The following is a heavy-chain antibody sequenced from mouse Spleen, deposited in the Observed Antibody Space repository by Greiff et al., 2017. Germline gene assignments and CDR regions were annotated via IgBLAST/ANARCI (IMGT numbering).Heavy chain of an antibody. CDR1: GFSLTSYG. Sequence: VQLQQSGPGLVAPSQSLSITCTVSGFSLTSYGVHWVRQPPGKGLEWLVVIWSDGSTTYNSALKSRLSISKDNSKSQVFLKMNSLQTDDTAMYYCARNSDEEGAMDYWGQGTSVTVSS. V-gene: IGHV2-6*02. CDR3: ARNSDEEGAMDY. CDR2: IWSDGST. J-gene: IGHJ4*01.